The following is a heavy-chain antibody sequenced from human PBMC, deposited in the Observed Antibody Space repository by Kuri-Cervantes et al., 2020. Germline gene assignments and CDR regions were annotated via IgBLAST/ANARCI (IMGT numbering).Heavy chain of an antibody. Sequence: SETLSLTCTVSGGSISSYYWSWIRQPPGKGLEWIGYIDYSGSTNYNPSLKSRVTISIGTSKNQFSLKLSSVTAADTAVYYCARGEGYYDSSGYYSGYYYMDVWGKGTTVTVSS. J-gene: IGHJ6*03. V-gene: IGHV4-59*12. CDR3: ARGEGYYDSSGYYSGYYYMDV. CDR2: IDYSGST. CDR1: GGSISSYY. D-gene: IGHD3-22*01.